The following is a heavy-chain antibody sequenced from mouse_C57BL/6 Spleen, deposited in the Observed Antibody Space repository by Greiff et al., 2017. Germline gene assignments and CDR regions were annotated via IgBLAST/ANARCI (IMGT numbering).Heavy chain of an antibody. CDR2: ISYSGST. D-gene: IGHD1-1*01. CDR1: GYSITSDY. Sequence: EVQLQQSGPGLAKPSQTLSLTCSVTGYSITSDYWNWIRKFPGNKLEYMGYISYSGSTDYNPSLKSRISITRATSKNQYYLQLNSVTPEDEATEFCASSYGSSDWYFEVWGTGTTVTVSS. V-gene: IGHV3-8*01. CDR3: ASSYGSSDWYFEV. J-gene: IGHJ1*03.